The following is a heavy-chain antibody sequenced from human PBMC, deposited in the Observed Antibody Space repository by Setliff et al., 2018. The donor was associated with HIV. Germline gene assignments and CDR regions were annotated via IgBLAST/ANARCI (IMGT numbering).Heavy chain of an antibody. CDR2: INHSGST. CDR3: ARQAIFGYYDSSGYLDY. D-gene: IGHD3-22*01. J-gene: IGHJ4*02. Sequence: SETLSLTCAVYGGSFNGYSWTWIRQPPGKGLEWIGGINHSGSTYYNPSLQSRVTIPVDTSKNLFSLRLSSVTASDTAVYYCARQAIFGYYDSSGYLDYWGQGTLVTVSS. V-gene: IGHV4-34*01. CDR1: GGSFNGYS.